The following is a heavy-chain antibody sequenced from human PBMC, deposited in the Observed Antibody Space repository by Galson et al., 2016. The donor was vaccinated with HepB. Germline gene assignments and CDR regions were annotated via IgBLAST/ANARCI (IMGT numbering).Heavy chain of an antibody. CDR3: ARSFWGKYETGYYHYALDV. J-gene: IGHJ6*02. Sequence: SVKVSCKASGGTFSRFAISWVRQAPGQGLEWMGGMIPMLATAHYAQRFQGRVTVSADESTSTAYMELSSLRSENTAVYYCARSFWGKYETGYYHYALDVLGEGTTVTVSS. V-gene: IGHV1-69*13. D-gene: IGHD3-16*01. CDR2: MIPMLATA. CDR1: GGTFSRFA.